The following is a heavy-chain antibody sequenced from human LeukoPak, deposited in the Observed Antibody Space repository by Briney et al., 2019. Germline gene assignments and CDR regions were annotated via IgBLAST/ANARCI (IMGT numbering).Heavy chain of an antibody. Sequence: PSETLSLTCTVSGGSISSYYWSWIRQPPGKGLEWIGYIYYSGSTNYNPSLKGRVTISVDTSKNQFSLKLSSVTAADTAVYYCARHPPRYGYGMDVWGQGTTVTVSS. CDR3: ARHPPRYGYGMDV. V-gene: IGHV4-59*08. J-gene: IGHJ6*02. CDR2: IYYSGST. D-gene: IGHD5-18*01. CDR1: GGSISSYY.